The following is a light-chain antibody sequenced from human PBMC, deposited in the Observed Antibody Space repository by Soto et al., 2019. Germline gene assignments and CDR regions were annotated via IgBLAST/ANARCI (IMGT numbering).Light chain of an antibody. V-gene: IGLV2-14*01. CDR3: SSYTSTSTRV. CDR2: EVT. CDR1: SSDVGGYNY. J-gene: IGLJ3*02. Sequence: QSALTQPASVSGSPGQSITISCTGTSSDVGGYNYVSWYQQHPGKAPKVMIYEVTNRPSGVSNRFSGSKSGNTASLTNFGLHAEDEADYYCSSYTSTSTRVFGGGTKLTVL.